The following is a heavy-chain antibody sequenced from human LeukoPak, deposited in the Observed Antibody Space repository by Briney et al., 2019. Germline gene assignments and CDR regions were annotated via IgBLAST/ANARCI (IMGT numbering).Heavy chain of an antibody. V-gene: IGHV4-38-2*02. J-gene: IGHJ4*02. D-gene: IGHD3-10*01. CDR3: ARGRVLGGSGGADYFDY. Sequence: SETLFLTCTVSGYSISSGYYWGWIRQPPGKGLEWIGSIYHSGSTYYNPSLKSRVTISVDTSKNQFSLKLSSVTAADTAVYYCARGRVLGGSGGADYFDYWGQGTLVTVSS. CDR1: GYSISSGYY. CDR2: IYHSGST.